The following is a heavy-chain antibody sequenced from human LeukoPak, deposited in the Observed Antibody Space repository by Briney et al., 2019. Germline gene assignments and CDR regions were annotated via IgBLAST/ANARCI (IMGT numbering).Heavy chain of an antibody. Sequence: GASVTVSCKASGGTFSSYAISWVRQAPGQGLEWMGGIIPIFGTANYAQKFQGRVTITTDESTSTAYMELSSLRSEDTAVYYCARVAIVATYFDYWGQGTLVTVSS. V-gene: IGHV1-69*05. CDR3: ARVAIVATYFDY. CDR2: IIPIFGTA. J-gene: IGHJ4*02. CDR1: GGTFSSYA. D-gene: IGHD5-12*01.